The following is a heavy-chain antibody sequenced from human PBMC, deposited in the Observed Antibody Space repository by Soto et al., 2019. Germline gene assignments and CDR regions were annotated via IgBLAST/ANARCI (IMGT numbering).Heavy chain of an antibody. CDR2: IYYSGST. V-gene: IGHV4-59*08. D-gene: IGHD2-2*01. CDR3: ARNVVVPAPAAFDI. CDR1: GGSISSYY. J-gene: IGHJ3*02. Sequence: SLTCTVSGGSISSYYWSWIRQPPGKGLEWIGYIYYSGSTNYNPSLKSRVTISVDTSKNQFSLKLSSVTAADTAVYYCARNVVVPAPAAFDIWGQGTMVTVSS.